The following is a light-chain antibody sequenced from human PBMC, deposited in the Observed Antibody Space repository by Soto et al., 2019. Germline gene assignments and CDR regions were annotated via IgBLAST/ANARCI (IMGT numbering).Light chain of an antibody. CDR2: EVR. J-gene: IGLJ1*01. Sequence: QSVLTQPASVSGSPGQSITISCTGTSSDVGGYDFVSWYQHHPGKAPKLIIYEVRTRPSGVSDRFSGSKSGNTASLTISGLQAADEADQHCSSSESDRGLFGTGTKVTV. CDR1: SSDVGGYDF. CDR3: SSSESDRGL. V-gene: IGLV2-14*01.